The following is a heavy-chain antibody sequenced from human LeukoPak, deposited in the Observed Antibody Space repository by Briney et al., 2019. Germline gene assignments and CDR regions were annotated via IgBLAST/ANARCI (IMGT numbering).Heavy chain of an antibody. D-gene: IGHD1-26*01. J-gene: IGHJ4*02. V-gene: IGHV3-48*01. Sequence: GGSLRLSCAASAFTFCDYSMNWVRQAPGKGLEWISYISGRSSTIYYADSVRGRFTISRDNAKNSMYLQMNSLRAEDTAVYYCARDRLTSGSYFFDYWGQGTLVTVSS. CDR2: ISGRSSTI. CDR3: ARDRLTSGSYFFDY. CDR1: AFTFCDYS.